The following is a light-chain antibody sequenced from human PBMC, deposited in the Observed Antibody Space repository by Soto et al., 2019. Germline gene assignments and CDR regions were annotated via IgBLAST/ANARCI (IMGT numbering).Light chain of an antibody. CDR3: QQHGSSPWT. CDR1: QSVSGSY. CDR2: GAS. V-gene: IGKV3-20*01. J-gene: IGKJ1*01. Sequence: EIVLTQSPGTLSLSPGERATLSCRASQSVSGSYLAWYQQKPGQAPRLLIYGASSRATGIPDRFTGSVSGTDFTLFISRLEPGDFAVYYCQQHGSSPWTFGQGTKVEIK.